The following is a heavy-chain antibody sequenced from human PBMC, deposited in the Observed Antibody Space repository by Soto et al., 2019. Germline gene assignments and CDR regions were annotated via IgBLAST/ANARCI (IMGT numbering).Heavy chain of an antibody. V-gene: IGHV3-30*18. J-gene: IGHJ4*02. CDR3: AKGLVGATTGHYDY. Sequence: VQLVESGGGVVQPGRSLRLSCAASGFTFSSYGMHWVRQAPGKGLEWVAVISYDGSNKYYADSVKGRFTISRDNSKNTLYLQMNSLRAEDTAVYYCAKGLVGATTGHYDYWGQGTLVTVSS. D-gene: IGHD1-26*01. CDR2: ISYDGSNK. CDR1: GFTFSSYG.